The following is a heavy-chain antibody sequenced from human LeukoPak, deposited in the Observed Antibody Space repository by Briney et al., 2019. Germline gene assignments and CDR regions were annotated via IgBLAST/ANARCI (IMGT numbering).Heavy chain of an antibody. J-gene: IGHJ3*02. V-gene: IGHV4-4*02. CDR1: GGSISSSNW. CDR2: IYHSGST. Sequence: PSGTLSLTCAVSGGSISSSNWWSWVRQPPGKGLEWIGEIYHSGSTNYNPSLKSRVTISVDKSKNQFSLKLSSVTAADTAVYYCARDSKFGWWYGDDAFDIWGQGTMVTVSS. D-gene: IGHD4-17*01. CDR3: ARDSKFGWWYGDDAFDI.